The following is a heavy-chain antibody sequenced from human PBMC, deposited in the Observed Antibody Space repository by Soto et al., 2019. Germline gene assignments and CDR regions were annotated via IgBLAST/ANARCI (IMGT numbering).Heavy chain of an antibody. CDR3: AKWSYLDY. J-gene: IGHJ4*02. CDR1: GFSFASFA. V-gene: IGHV3-23*01. CDR2: ISGSDGKT. D-gene: IGHD3-3*01. Sequence: QLGGSLRLSCTTSGFSFASFAMTWVRQAPGKGLEWVATISGSDGKTYYADSVKGRFSISRDTSRNTLYLQMNSLRADDTAIYYCAKWSYLDYWGQGTRVTVSS.